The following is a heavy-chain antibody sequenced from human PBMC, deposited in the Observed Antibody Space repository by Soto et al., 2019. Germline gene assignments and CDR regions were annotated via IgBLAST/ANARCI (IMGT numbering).Heavy chain of an antibody. CDR3: ARAALTGDIHPFDY. Sequence: ASVKVSCKASGYTFTGYYMHWVRQAPGQGLEWMGWINPNSGGTNYAQKFQGWVTMTRDTSISTAYMELSRLRSDDTAVYYCARAALTGDIHPFDYWGQGTLVTVSS. CDR2: INPNSGGT. D-gene: IGHD7-27*01. CDR1: GYTFTGYY. V-gene: IGHV1-2*04. J-gene: IGHJ4*02.